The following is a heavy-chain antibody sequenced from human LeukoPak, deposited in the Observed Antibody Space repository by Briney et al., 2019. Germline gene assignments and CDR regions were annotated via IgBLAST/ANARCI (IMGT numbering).Heavy chain of an antibody. V-gene: IGHV4-59*01. Sequence: PSETLSLTCTVSGGSISSYYWSWIRQPPGKGLEWIGYIYYSGSTNYNPSLKSRVTISVDTSKNQFSLKLSSVTAADTAVYYCARERIEGIAARPGIIDYWGQGTLVTVSS. CDR1: GGSISSYY. D-gene: IGHD6-6*01. J-gene: IGHJ4*02. CDR3: ARERIEGIAARPGIIDY. CDR2: IYYSGST.